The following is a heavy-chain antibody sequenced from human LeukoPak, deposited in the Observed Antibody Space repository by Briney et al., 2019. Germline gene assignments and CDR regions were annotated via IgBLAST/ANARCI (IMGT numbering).Heavy chain of an antibody. CDR1: GGSISSYY. Sequence: ASETLSLTCTVSGGSISSYYWSWIRQPPGKGLEWIGYIYYSGSTNYNPSLKSRVTISVDTSKNQFSLKLSSVTAADTAVYYCARLAGGSWSYYVYYWGQGTLVTVSS. D-gene: IGHD3-10*01. V-gene: IGHV4-59*08. CDR2: IYYSGST. J-gene: IGHJ4*02. CDR3: ARLAGGSWSYYVYY.